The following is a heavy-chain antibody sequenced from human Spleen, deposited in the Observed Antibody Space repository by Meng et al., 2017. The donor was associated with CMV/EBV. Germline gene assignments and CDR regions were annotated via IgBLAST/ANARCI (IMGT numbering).Heavy chain of an antibody. V-gene: IGHV1-18*01. CDR2: ISAYNGNT. Sequence: ASGYTFNSYGISWVRQAPGQGLEWMGWISAYNGNTNYAQKLQGRVTMTTDTSTSTAYMELKSLRSDDTAVYYCARNSQRSTTSAFDPWGQGTLVTVSS. CDR1: GYTFNSYG. D-gene: IGHD2-2*01. CDR3: ARNSQRSTTSAFDP. J-gene: IGHJ5*02.